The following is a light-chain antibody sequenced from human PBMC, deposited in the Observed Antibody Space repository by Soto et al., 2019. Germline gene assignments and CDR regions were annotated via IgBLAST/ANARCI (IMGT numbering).Light chain of an antibody. V-gene: IGLV1-40*01. Sequence: QSVLTQPPSVSGAPGQRVTISCTGSSSNIGAGYDVHWYQQLPGTAPKLLIYGNINRPSGVPDRFSGSKSGTSASLAITGLQAEDEADYYCQSFDNSLSGYWVFGGGTKLTVL. CDR2: GNI. CDR3: QSFDNSLSGYWV. J-gene: IGLJ3*02. CDR1: SSNIGAGYD.